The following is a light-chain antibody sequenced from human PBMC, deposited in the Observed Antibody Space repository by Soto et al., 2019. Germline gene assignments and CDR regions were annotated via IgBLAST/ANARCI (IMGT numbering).Light chain of an antibody. CDR2: EVS. J-gene: IGLJ2*01. Sequence: QSALTQPPSASGSPGQSVTISCTGTSSDVGGYNYVSWYRQHPGKAPKLMIYEVSKRPSGVPDRLSGSKSGNTASLTVSGLQAEDEADYYCTSYAGTNYFVIFGGGTKVTVL. V-gene: IGLV2-8*01. CDR1: SSDVGGYNY. CDR3: TSYAGTNYFVI.